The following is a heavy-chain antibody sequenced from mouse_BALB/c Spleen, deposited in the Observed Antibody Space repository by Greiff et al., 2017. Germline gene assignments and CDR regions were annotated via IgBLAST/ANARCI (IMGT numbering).Heavy chain of an antibody. D-gene: IGHD2-14*01. CDR2: ISSGGGST. CDR1: GFAFSSYD. J-gene: IGHJ4*01. CDR3: ARHGYDYAMDY. V-gene: IGHV5-12-1*01. Sequence: ESGGGLVKPGGSLKLSCAASGFAFSSYDMSWVRQTPEKRLEWVAYISSGGGSTYYPDTVKGRFTISRDNAKNTLYLQMSSLKSEDTAMYYCARHGYDYAMDYWGQGTSVTVSS.